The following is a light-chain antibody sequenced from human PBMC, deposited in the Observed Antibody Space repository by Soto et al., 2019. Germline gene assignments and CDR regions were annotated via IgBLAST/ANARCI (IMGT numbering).Light chain of an antibody. CDR1: QYISTY. CDR3: QQSYITPRT. V-gene: IGKV1-39*01. CDR2: SAS. J-gene: IGKJ4*02. Sequence: EIQMTQSPSSLSASVGDRVTITCRASQYISTYLNWYRQKSGKAPEVLIYSASTLQSGVPSRFSGLGSGTDFTLTIIGLQSEDFATYYCQQSYITPRTFGAGTKVDIK.